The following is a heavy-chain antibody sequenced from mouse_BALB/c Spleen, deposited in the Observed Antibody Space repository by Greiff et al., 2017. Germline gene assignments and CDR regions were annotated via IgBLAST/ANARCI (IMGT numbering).Heavy chain of an antibody. CDR3: ARHGLLAYYYAMDY. Sequence: EVKLVESGGGLVKPGGSLKLSCAASGFAFSSYDMSWVRQTPEKRLEWVAYISSGGGSTYYPDTVKGRFTISRDNAKNTLYLQMSSLKSEDTAMYYCARHGLLAYYYAMDYWGQGTSVTVSS. D-gene: IGHD2-3*01. CDR2: ISSGGGST. CDR1: GFAFSSYD. J-gene: IGHJ4*01. V-gene: IGHV5-12-1*01.